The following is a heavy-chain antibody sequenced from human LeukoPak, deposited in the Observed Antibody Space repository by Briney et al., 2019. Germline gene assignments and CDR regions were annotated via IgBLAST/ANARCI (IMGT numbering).Heavy chain of an antibody. Sequence: GGSLRLSCAASGFTFSNYWMGWVRQAPGKGLEWVANIKQDGSEKYYGDSVKGRFTISRDNAKNSLYLQMNILRAEDTAVYYCARGLSGYDYWGQGTLVTVSS. CDR1: GFTFSNYW. J-gene: IGHJ4*02. CDR3: ARGLSGYDY. V-gene: IGHV3-7*01. D-gene: IGHD5-12*01. CDR2: IKQDGSEK.